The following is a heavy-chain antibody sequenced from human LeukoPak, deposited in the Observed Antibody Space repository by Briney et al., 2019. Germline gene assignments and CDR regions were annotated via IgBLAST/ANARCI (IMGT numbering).Heavy chain of an antibody. CDR2: IFYTGNT. CDR3: ATTNLADYSFDS. D-gene: IGHD4-11*01. CDR1: GGSISSYY. J-gene: IGHJ4*02. Sequence: SETLSLTCTVSGGSISSYYWSWIRQPPGKGLEWIGYIFYTGNTNYNPSLKSRVAISVDTSKNQFSLKLSSVTAADTAVYYCATTNLADYSFDSWGQGTLVTVSS. V-gene: IGHV4-59*08.